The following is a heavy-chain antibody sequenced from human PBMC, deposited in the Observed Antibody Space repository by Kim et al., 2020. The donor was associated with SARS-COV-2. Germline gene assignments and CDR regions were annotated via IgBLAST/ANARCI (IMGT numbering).Heavy chain of an antibody. V-gene: IGHV1-58*01. CDR3: AADKTIFGVVRYYYYGMDV. CDR1: GFTFTSSA. J-gene: IGHJ6*02. CDR2: IVVGSGNT. Sequence: SVKVSCKASGFTFTSSAVQWVRQARGQRLEWIGWIVVGSGNTNYAQKFQERVTITRDMSTSTAYMELSSLRSEDTAVYYCAADKTIFGVVRYYYYGMDVWGQGTTVTVSS. D-gene: IGHD3-3*01.